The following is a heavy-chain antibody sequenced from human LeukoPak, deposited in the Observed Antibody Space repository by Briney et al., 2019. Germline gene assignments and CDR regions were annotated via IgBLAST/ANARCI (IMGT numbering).Heavy chain of an antibody. CDR1: GFTFSSYW. V-gene: IGHV3-7*01. D-gene: IGHD3-3*01. J-gene: IGHJ4*02. CDR3: ATYDFWSGYTFDY. CDR2: IKQDGSEK. Sequence: PGGSLRLSCAASGFTFSSYWMSWVRQAPGKGLEWVANIKQDGSEKYYVDSVKGRFTIPRDNAKNSLYLQMNSLRAEDTAVYYCATYDFWSGYTFDYWGQGTLVTVSS.